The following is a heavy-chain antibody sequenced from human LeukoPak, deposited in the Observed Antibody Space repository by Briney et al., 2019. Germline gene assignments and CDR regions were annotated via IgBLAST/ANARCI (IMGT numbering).Heavy chain of an antibody. J-gene: IGHJ4*02. V-gene: IGHV3-21*01. CDR1: GFTFSSYS. D-gene: IGHD6-19*01. CDR3: ARIAVAGTSDY. CDR2: ISSSSSYI. Sequence: GGSLRLSCAASGFTFSSYSMNWVRQAPGKGLEWVSSISSSSSYIHYADSVKGRFTISRDNAKNSLYLQMNSLRAEDTAVYYCARIAVAGTSDYWGQGTLVTVSS.